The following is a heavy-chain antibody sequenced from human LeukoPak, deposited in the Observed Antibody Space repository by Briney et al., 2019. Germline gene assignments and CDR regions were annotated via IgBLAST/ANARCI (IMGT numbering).Heavy chain of an antibody. V-gene: IGHV3-7*01. CDR2: IKQDGSEK. CDR3: ARSRGSWPDYFDY. J-gene: IGHJ4*02. Sequence: PGGSLRLSCAASGFTFSSYWMSWVRQAPGKGLEWVANIKQDGSEKYYVDSVKGRFTISRDNAKNSLYLQMNSLRAEDTGLYYCARSRGSWPDYFDYWGQGTLVTVSS. CDR1: GFTFSSYW. D-gene: IGHD6-13*01.